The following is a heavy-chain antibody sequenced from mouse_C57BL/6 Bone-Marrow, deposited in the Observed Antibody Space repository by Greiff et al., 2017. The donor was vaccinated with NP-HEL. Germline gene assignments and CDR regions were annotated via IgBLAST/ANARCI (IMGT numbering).Heavy chain of an antibody. CDR2: IYPRSGNT. CDR1: GYTFTSYG. CDR3: ARHYSTPFAY. D-gene: IGHD2-5*01. J-gene: IGHJ3*01. V-gene: IGHV1-81*01. Sequence: VKLMESGAELARPGASVKLSCKASGYTFTSYGISWVKQRTGQGLEWIGEIYPRSGNTYYNEKFKGKATLTADKSSSTAYMELRSLTSEDSAVYFCARHYSTPFAYWGQGTLVTVSA.